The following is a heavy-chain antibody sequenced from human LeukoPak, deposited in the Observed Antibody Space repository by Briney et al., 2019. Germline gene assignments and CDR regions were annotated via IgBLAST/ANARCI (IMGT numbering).Heavy chain of an antibody. V-gene: IGHV1-8*01. D-gene: IGHD3-22*01. J-gene: IGHJ4*02. CDR2: MNPNSGNT. CDR1: GYTFTSYD. Sequence: ASVKVSCKASGYTFTSYDINWVRQATGQGLEWMGWMNPNSGNTGYAQKFQGRVTMTRNTSISTAYMELSSLRSEDTAVYYCARGAVVVNNFDYWGQGTLVTVSS. CDR3: ARGAVVVNNFDY.